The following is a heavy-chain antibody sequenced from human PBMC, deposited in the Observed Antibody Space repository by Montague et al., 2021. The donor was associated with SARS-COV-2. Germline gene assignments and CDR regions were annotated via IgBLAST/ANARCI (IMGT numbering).Heavy chain of an antibody. Sequence: SLRLSCAASGCTVSSNYMSWVRQAPGKGLEWVSVIYSGGSTYYADSVKGRFTISRHNSKNTLYLQMNSLRAEDTAVYYCARDLTYGSGRSYYYYGMDVWGQGTTVTVSS. D-gene: IGHD3-10*01. CDR1: GCTVSSNY. CDR2: IYSGGST. CDR3: ARDLTYGSGRSYYYYGMDV. J-gene: IGHJ6*02. V-gene: IGHV3-53*04.